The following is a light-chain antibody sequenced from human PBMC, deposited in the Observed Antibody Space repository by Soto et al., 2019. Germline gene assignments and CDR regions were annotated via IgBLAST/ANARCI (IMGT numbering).Light chain of an antibody. V-gene: IGKV3-11*01. CDR1: QSVTTF. J-gene: IGKJ4*01. Sequence: EIVLTQSPVPLSLSPGERATLSCRASQSVTTFLAWYQQKPGQAPRLLIYDASKRATGIPARFSGSGSGTDFTLTISIREPEDFAVYYCQQRTNWPLTFGGGTKVEIK. CDR2: DAS. CDR3: QQRTNWPLT.